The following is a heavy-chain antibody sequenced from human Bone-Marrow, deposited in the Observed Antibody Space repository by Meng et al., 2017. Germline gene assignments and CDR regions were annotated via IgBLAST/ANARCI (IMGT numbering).Heavy chain of an antibody. CDR2: IYYSGST. V-gene: IGHV4-31*03. D-gene: IGHD4-17*01. J-gene: IGHJ4*02. CDR1: GGSISRGGYY. Sequence: QVQLQESGPGLVKPSQTLSLTCTVSGGSISRGGYYWSWIRQHPGKGLEWIGYIYYSGSTYYNPSLKSRVTISVDTSKNQFSLKLSSVTAADTAVYYCARDRNDYGSHYFDYWGQGTLVTVSS. CDR3: ARDRNDYGSHYFDY.